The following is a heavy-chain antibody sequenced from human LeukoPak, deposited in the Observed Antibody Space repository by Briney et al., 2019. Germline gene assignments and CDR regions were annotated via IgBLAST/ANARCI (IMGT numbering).Heavy chain of an antibody. V-gene: IGHV3-48*01. Sequence: GGSLRLSCAASGFTFSSYSMNWVRQAPGKGPEWVSHISRSGSSIYYADSVKGRFTISRDNAKNSLYLQMNSLRAEDTAVYYCARNQEGGNFYGRDCWGQGSLVTVSS. CDR2: ISRSGSSI. J-gene: IGHJ4*02. CDR3: ARNQEGGNFYGRDC. CDR1: GFTFSSYS. D-gene: IGHD1-26*01.